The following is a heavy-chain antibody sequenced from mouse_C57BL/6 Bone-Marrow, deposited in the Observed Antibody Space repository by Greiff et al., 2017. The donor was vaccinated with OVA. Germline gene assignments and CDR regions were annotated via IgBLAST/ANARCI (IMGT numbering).Heavy chain of an antibody. J-gene: IGHJ3*01. CDR1: GYAFTNYL. CDR2: INPGSGGT. Sequence: QVHVKQSGAELVRPGTSVKVSCKASGYAFTNYLIEWVKQRPGQGLEWIGVINPGSGGTNYNEKFKGKATLTADKSSSTAYMQLSSLTSEDSAVYFCARCYFSWFAYWGQGTLVTVSA. V-gene: IGHV1-54*01. D-gene: IGHD1-1*01. CDR3: ARCYFSWFAY.